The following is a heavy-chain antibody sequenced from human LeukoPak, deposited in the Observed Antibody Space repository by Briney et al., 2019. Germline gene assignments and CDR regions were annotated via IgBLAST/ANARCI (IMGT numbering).Heavy chain of an antibody. Sequence: PGGSLRLSCAASGFTFSSYSMNWVRQAPGRGLEWVSSISSSSSYIYYADSVKGRFTISRDNAKNSLYLQMNSLRAEDTAVYYCVTDPPDSGWAFDSWGQGILVTVSS. J-gene: IGHJ4*02. D-gene: IGHD6-19*01. V-gene: IGHV3-21*01. CDR3: VTDPPDSGWAFDS. CDR2: ISSSSSYI. CDR1: GFTFSSYS.